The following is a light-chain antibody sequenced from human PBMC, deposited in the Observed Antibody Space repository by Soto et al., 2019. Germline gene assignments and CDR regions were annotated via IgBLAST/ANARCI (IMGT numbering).Light chain of an antibody. Sequence: QSVLTQPPPGSAAPGQKVTISCSGSSSNIGGNSVSWYQQLPGTAPRLLIYDDNKRPSGIPDRFSGSKSGTSASLGITGFQTGDEADYYCGSWDSWLSAYVFRTGTKVTVL. V-gene: IGLV1-51*01. CDR1: SSNIGGNS. CDR3: GSWDSWLSAYV. CDR2: DDN. J-gene: IGLJ1*01.